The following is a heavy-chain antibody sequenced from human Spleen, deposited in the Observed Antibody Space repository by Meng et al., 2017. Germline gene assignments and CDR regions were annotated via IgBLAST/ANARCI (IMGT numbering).Heavy chain of an antibody. V-gene: IGHV3-74*03. CDR3: ARDTYGCVSDS. CDR2: IISDGSKT. J-gene: IGHJ4*02. Sequence: GESLMISCAASGFIFSSYWMHWVRQAPGKGLVWASRIISDGSKTTDAESVKGRFTISRDNTTNTLYLQMNSLRADDTGVYYCARDTYGCVSDSWGQGTLVTVSS. D-gene: IGHD3-10*01. CDR1: GFIFSSYW.